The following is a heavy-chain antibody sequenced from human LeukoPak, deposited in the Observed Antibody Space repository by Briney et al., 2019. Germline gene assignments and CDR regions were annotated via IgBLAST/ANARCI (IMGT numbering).Heavy chain of an antibody. CDR1: GGSISSSSYY. D-gene: IGHD7-27*01. Sequence: SETLSLTCTVSGGSISSSSYYWGWIRQPPRKGLEWIGSIYYSGSTYYNPSLKSRVTISVDTSKNQFSLKLSSVTAADTAVYYCARRVSKNWGPPGYWGQGTLVTVSS. J-gene: IGHJ4*02. V-gene: IGHV4-39*01. CDR3: ARRVSKNWGPPGY. CDR2: IYYSGST.